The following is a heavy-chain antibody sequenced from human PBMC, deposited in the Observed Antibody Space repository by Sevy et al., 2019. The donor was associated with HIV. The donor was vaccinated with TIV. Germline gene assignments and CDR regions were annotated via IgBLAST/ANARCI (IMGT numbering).Heavy chain of an antibody. V-gene: IGHV3-30*02. CDR1: KFPFRSNG. CDR2: INFDGSDR. J-gene: IGHJ5*02. CDR3: AKDLRVVIPAAMQPADL. Sequence: GGSLRLSCVASKFPFRSNGFRWVRQPPGKGLEWLSYINFDGSDRKYADSVKGRFTVSRDNSKNTLYLQMNSLRAEDTAVYYCAKDLRVVIPAAMQPADLWGQRTLVTVSS. D-gene: IGHD2-2*01.